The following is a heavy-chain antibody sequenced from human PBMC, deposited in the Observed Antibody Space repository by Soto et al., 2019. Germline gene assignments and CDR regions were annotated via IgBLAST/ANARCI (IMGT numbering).Heavy chain of an antibody. CDR3: VRDRDSDTWPSRDV. J-gene: IGHJ6*02. Sequence: QVHLVQSGAELKKPGASVRVSCKASGYSFTRNGISWVRQAPGQGLEWMGWISAKNGDTNYAQKFQGRVIMTTNTSTSTAYMERRSLRCDDTAVYYCVRDRDSDTWPSRDVWGQGTTVTVSS. CDR2: ISAKNGDT. D-gene: IGHD1-26*01. V-gene: IGHV1-18*01. CDR1: GYSFTRNG.